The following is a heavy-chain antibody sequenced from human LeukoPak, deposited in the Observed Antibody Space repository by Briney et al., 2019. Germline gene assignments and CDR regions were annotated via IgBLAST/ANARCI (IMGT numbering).Heavy chain of an antibody. J-gene: IGHJ5*02. CDR3: ARQAVETEKAFDP. V-gene: IGHV5-51*01. D-gene: IGHD5-24*01. CDR1: GYSFTSYW. Sequence: GESLKISCKSSGYSFTSYWIGWVRQVPEKGLEWMGIIYPGDSDTTYSPSFQGQVTMSVDKSINTAYLQWSSLKASDTAMYYCARQAVETEKAFDPWGQGTLVTVSS. CDR2: IYPGDSDT.